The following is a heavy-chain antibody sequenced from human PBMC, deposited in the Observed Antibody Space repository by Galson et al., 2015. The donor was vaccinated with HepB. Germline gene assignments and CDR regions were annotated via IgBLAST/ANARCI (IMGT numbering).Heavy chain of an antibody. CDR3: TTDAGYSYGRGYFDY. V-gene: IGHV3-15*01. CDR1: GFTFSNAW. CDR2: IKSKTDGGTT. D-gene: IGHD5-18*01. Sequence: SLRLSCAASGFTFSNAWMSWVRQAPGKGLEWVGRIKSKTDGGTTDYAAPVKGRFTISRDDSKNTLYLQMNSLKTEDTAVYYCTTDAGYSYGRGYFDYWGQGTLVTVSS. J-gene: IGHJ4*02.